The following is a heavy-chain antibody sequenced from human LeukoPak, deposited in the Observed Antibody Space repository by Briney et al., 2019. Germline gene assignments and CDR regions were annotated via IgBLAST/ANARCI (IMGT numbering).Heavy chain of an antibody. Sequence: GGSLRLSCAASGFTFSSYWXSWXXXXXXXXXXWVANIKQDGSEKYYVDSVKGRFTISRDNAKNSLYLQMNSLRAEDTAVYYCARGARLALFDYWGQGTLVTVSS. J-gene: IGHJ4*02. D-gene: IGHD6-19*01. CDR2: IKQDGSEK. V-gene: IGHV3-7*01. CDR3: ARGARLALFDY. CDR1: GFTFSSYW.